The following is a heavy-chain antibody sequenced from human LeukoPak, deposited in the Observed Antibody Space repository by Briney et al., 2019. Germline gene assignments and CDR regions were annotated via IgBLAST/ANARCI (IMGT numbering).Heavy chain of an antibody. Sequence: ASVKVSCKASGYTFTSYDINWVRQATGQGLEWMGWMNPNSGNTGYAQKFQGRVTITRNTSISTAYMELSSLRSEDTAVYYCARGGTTIFGVPPDFDYWGQGTLVTVSS. CDR3: ARGGTTIFGVPPDFDY. V-gene: IGHV1-8*03. CDR2: MNPNSGNT. J-gene: IGHJ4*02. CDR1: GYTFTSYD. D-gene: IGHD3-3*01.